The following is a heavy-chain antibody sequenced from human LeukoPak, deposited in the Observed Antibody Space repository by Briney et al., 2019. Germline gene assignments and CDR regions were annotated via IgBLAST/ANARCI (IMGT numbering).Heavy chain of an antibody. D-gene: IGHD6-13*01. J-gene: IGHJ4*02. V-gene: IGHV3-74*01. Sequence: GGSLRLSCAASGFTFSSYWIHWVRQAPGKGLVWVSRINSDGSNTDYADSVKGRFTIPRDNAKNTLYLQMSSLRAEDTAVYYCASPELTYSSSWYSHWGQGTLVTVSS. CDR2: INSDGSNT. CDR1: GFTFSSYW. CDR3: ASPELTYSSSWYSH.